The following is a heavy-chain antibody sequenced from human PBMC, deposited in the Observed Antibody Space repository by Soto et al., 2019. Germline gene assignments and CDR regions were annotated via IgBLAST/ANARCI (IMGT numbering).Heavy chain of an antibody. V-gene: IGHV1-8*02. J-gene: IGHJ4*02. CDR1: GHTFTTYD. Sequence: ASVKVSCKASGHTFTTYDIHSVRQATGQGLEWMGRMNPNSGNTGYAQKFQDRITLTRYTSITTAYMELSSLTSDDTAIYFCVRYAVAATDWGQGTQVTVSS. CDR2: MNPNSGNT. CDR3: VRYAVAATD. D-gene: IGHD2-8*01.